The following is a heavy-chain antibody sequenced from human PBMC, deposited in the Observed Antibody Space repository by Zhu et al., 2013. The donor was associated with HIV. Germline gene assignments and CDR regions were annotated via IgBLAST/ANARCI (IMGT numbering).Heavy chain of an antibody. CDR2: IYHSGST. V-gene: IGHV4-30-2*01. Sequence: QLQLQESGSGLVKPSQTLSLTCAVSGGSISSGGYSWSWIRQPPGKGLEWIGYIYHSGSTYYNPSLKSRVTISVDRSKNQFSLKLSSVTAADTAVYYCARNYYYDSSDQHAFDIWGQGTMVTVSS. CDR3: ARNYYYDSSDQHAFDI. CDR1: GGSISSGGYS. D-gene: IGHD3-22*01. J-gene: IGHJ3*02.